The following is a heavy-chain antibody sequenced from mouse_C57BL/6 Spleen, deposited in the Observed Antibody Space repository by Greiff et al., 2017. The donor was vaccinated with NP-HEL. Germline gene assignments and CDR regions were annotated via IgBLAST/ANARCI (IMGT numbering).Heavy chain of an antibody. CDR1: GYTFTSYW. D-gene: IGHD2-4*01. V-gene: IGHV1-69*01. CDR3: ARKGDDYGDFDY. CDR2: IDPSDSYT. J-gene: IGHJ2*01. Sequence: QVQLQQSGAELVMPGASVKLSCKASGYTFTSYWMHWVKQRPGQGLEWIGEIDPSDSYTNYNQKFKGKSTLTVDKSSSTAYMQLSSLTSEDSAVYYCARKGDDYGDFDYWGQGTTLTVSS.